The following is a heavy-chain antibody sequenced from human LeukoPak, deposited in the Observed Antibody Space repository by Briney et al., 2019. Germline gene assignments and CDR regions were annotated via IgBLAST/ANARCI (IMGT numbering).Heavy chain of an antibody. CDR2: ISAYNGNT. Sequence: ASVKVSCKASGYTFPSYGISWVRQAPGQGLEWMGWISAYNGNTNYAQKLQGRVTMTTDTSTSTAYMELRSLRSDDTAVYYCARDFTVPAADYYYYYYMDVWGKGTTVTVSS. J-gene: IGHJ6*03. CDR1: GYTFPSYG. V-gene: IGHV1-18*01. CDR3: ARDFTVPAADYYYYYYMDV. D-gene: IGHD2-2*01.